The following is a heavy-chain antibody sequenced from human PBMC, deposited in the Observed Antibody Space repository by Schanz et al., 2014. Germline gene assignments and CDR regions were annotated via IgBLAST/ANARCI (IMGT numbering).Heavy chain of an antibody. D-gene: IGHD6-13*01. CDR3: AREEGWDIAADGPKRYYYGMDV. J-gene: IGHJ6*02. CDR2: ISSSSSYI. V-gene: IGHV3-21*01. CDR1: GFDFNSYS. Sequence: EVQLVESGGGLVQPGGSLRLSCEASGFDFNSYSMNWVRQAPGKGLEWVSSISSSSSYIYYADSVKGRFTISRDNAKNSLYMQMNSLRAEVTAEYYCAREEGWDIAADGPKRYYYGMDVWGQGTTVTVSS.